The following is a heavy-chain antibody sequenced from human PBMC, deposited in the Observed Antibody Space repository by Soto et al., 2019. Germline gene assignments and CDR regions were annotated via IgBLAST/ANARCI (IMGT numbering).Heavy chain of an antibody. CDR2: ISYDGSNK. CDR1: GFTFSSYA. CDR3: ARDGVGATDWYFDL. Sequence: QVQLVESGGGVVQPGRSLRLSCAASGFTFSSYAMHWVRQAPGKGLEWVAVISYDGSNKYYAASVKGRFTISRDNSKNTLYLQMNSLRAEDTAVYYCARDGVGATDWYFDLWGRGTLVTVSS. D-gene: IGHD1-26*01. V-gene: IGHV3-30-3*01. J-gene: IGHJ2*01.